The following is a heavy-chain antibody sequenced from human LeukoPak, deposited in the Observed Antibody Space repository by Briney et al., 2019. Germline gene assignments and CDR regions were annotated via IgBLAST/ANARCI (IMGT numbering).Heavy chain of an antibody. V-gene: IGHV3-30*02. J-gene: IGHJ3*02. D-gene: IGHD2-2*01. CDR3: AKDLCSSTSCYLDI. CDR2: IRYDGSKK. Sequence: PVGSLRLSCAASGFSFNNYGMHWVRQAPGRGLGWVAFIRYDGSKKYYVDSVKGRFTISRDNSKNTLYLQVNSLRVEDTAVYYCAKDLCSSTSCYLDIWGQGAMVTVSS. CDR1: GFSFNNYG.